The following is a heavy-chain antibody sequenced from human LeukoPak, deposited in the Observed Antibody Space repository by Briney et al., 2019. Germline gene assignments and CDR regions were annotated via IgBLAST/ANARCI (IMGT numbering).Heavy chain of an antibody. V-gene: IGHV3-30*03. CDR2: ISYDGSKK. D-gene: IGHD3-22*01. Sequence: GGSLRLSCAASGFTFSNYGMHWVRQAPGKGLEWVAVISYDGSKKYYVDSVQGRFTISRDNSKNTLYLQMNSLRAEDTAVYYCARDPYYYDSSGYYGEGFDYWGQGTLVTVSS. CDR1: GFTFSNYG. J-gene: IGHJ4*02. CDR3: ARDPYYYDSSGYYGEGFDY.